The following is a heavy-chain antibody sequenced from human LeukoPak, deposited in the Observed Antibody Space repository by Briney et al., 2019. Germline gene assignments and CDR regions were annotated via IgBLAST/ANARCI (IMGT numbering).Heavy chain of an antibody. Sequence: GASVKVSCKASGGTFSSYAISWVRQAPGQGLEWMGGIIPIFGTANYAQKFQGRVTITADESTSTAYMELRSLRSDDTAVYYCARVSYSQVVPAAPGEYYYYMDVWGKGTTVTVSS. CDR3: ARVSYSQVVPAAPGEYYYYMDV. J-gene: IGHJ6*03. CDR1: GGTFSSYA. CDR2: IIPIFGTA. V-gene: IGHV1-69*01. D-gene: IGHD2-2*01.